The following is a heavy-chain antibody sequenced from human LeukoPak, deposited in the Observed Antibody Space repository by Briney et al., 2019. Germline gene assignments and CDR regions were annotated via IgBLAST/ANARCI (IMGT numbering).Heavy chain of an antibody. CDR3: ASRALNGDMDYYYGTDV. CDR2: ISYDGSNK. CDR1: GFTFSSYA. D-gene: IGHD4-17*01. Sequence: GGSLRLSCAASGFTFSSYAMHWVRQAPGKGLEWVAVISYDGSNKYYADSVKGRFTISRDNSKNTLYLQMNSLRAEDTAVYCCASRALNGDMDYYYGTDVWGQGTTVTVSS. V-gene: IGHV3-30-3*01. J-gene: IGHJ6*02.